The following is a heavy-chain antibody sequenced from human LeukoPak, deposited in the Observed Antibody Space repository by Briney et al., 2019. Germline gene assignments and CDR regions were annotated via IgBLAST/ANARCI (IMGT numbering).Heavy chain of an antibody. V-gene: IGHV4-59*13. D-gene: IGHD6-13*01. CDR1: GDSISTYY. J-gene: IGHJ5*02. CDR3: AREDSSSWYRWFDP. CDR2: IYYSGST. Sequence: PSETLSLTCTVSGDSISTYYWSWIRQPPGKGLEWIGYIYYSGSTNYNPSLKSRVTISVDTSKNQFSLKLSSVTAADTAVYYCAREDSSSWYRWFDPWGQGTLVTVSS.